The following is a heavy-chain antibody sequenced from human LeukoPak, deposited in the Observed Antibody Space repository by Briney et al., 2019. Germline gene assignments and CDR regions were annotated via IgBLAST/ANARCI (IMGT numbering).Heavy chain of an antibody. CDR1: GYTFTSYG. CDR3: ARDLISKIWFGESCFDY. V-gene: IGHV1-18*04. D-gene: IGHD3-10*01. Sequence: GASVKASCKASGYTFTSYGISWVRQAPGQGLEWMGWISAYNGNTNYAQKLQGRVTMTTDTSTSTAYMELRSLRSDDTAVYYCARDLISKIWFGESCFDYWGQGTLVTVSS. CDR2: ISAYNGNT. J-gene: IGHJ4*02.